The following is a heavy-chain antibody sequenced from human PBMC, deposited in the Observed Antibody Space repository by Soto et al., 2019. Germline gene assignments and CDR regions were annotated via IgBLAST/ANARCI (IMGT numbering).Heavy chain of an antibody. J-gene: IGHJ4*02. Sequence: ASVKVSCKVSGYTLTELSMHWVRQAPGKGLEWMGGFDPEDGETIYAQKFQGRVTMTEDTSTDTAYMELSSLRSEDTAVYYCATVWGGYYPFDYWCQGTLVTVSS. CDR3: ATVWGGYYPFDY. CDR2: FDPEDGET. V-gene: IGHV1-24*01. D-gene: IGHD1-26*01. CDR1: GYTLTELS.